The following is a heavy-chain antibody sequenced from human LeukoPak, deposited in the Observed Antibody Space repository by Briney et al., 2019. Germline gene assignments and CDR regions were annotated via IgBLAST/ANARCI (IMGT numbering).Heavy chain of an antibody. V-gene: IGHV1-2*06. J-gene: IGHJ1*01. D-gene: IGHD3-22*01. Sequence: ASVKVSCKASGYTFTGYYMHWVRQAPGQGLEWMGRINPNSGGTIYAQKFQGRVTMTRDTSISTAYMELSRLRSDDTAVYYCARDFYAGWLFEYFQHWGQGTLVTVSS. CDR1: GYTFTGYY. CDR3: ARDFYAGWLFEYFQH. CDR2: INPNSGGT.